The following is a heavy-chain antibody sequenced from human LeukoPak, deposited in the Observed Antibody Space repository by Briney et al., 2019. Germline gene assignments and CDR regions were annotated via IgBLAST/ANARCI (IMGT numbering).Heavy chain of an antibody. D-gene: IGHD1-14*01. CDR2: IYYSGTT. J-gene: IGHJ5*02. CDR1: GGSLSSPDYY. CDR3: ARGKVPDP. V-gene: IGHV4-30-4*08. Sequence: SETLSLTCNVSGGSLSSPDYYWSWIRQPPRKGLEWIGSIYYSGTTFYSPSLKSRVTISLNTSKNQFFLILSSVTVADTAVYYCARGKVPDPWGQGTLVTVSS.